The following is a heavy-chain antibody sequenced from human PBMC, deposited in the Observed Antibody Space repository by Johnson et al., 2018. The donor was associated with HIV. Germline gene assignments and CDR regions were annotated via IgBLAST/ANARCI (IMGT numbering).Heavy chain of an antibody. Sequence: VQLVESGGGVVQPGGSLRLSCAASGLTVSSTYMNWVRQAPGKGLEWVSVIYSGGNTYSADSMKGRFTFSRDNAKNSLYLQMNSLRAEDTALYYCARGWRGITMIDAFDIWGQGTMVTVSS. V-gene: IGHV3-53*01. CDR2: IYSGGNT. CDR1: GLTVSSTY. J-gene: IGHJ3*02. CDR3: ARGWRGITMIDAFDI. D-gene: IGHD3-22*01.